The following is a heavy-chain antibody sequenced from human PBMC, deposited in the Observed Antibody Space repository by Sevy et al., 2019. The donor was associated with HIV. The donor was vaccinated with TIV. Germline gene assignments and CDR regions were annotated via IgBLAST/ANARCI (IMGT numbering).Heavy chain of an antibody. CDR3: AKDRPYDYVWRSYRERGNR. CDR1: GFTFSSYA. V-gene: IGHV3-23*01. J-gene: IGHJ4*02. CDR2: ISGRGGST. Sequence: GGSLRLSCAASGFTFSSYAMSWVRQAPGKGLEWVSAISGRGGSTYYADSVKGRFTISRDNSKNTLYLQMNSLRAEDTAVYYCAKDRPYDYVWRSYRERGNRWGQGTLVTVSS. D-gene: IGHD3-16*02.